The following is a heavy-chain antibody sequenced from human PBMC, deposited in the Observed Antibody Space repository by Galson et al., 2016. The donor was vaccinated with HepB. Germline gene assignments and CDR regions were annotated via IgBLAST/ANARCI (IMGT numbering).Heavy chain of an antibody. V-gene: IGHV3-53*01. J-gene: IGHJ5*02. D-gene: IGHD5-12*01. CDR3: ASNSGYGDSNWFDP. Sequence: SLRLSCAASGFTVTNSFMTWVRQAPGKGLEWVTDIYPDGRTYYADRAKGRFTISRDNSKNSLYLQMNSLRAEDTAVYYCASNSGYGDSNWFDPWGQGTLVTVSS. CDR1: GFTVTNSF. CDR2: IYPDGRT.